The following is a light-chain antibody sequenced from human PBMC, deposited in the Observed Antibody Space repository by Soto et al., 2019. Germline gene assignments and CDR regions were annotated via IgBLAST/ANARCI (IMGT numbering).Light chain of an antibody. V-gene: IGLV2-14*01. Sequence: QSALTQPASVSGFPGQSITISCTGTSSHVGNYNYVSWYQQHPGKAPRLMIYEVNNRPSGVSGRFSGSKSGNTASLTISGLQYEDEADYYCNSYTSSSTVVFGGGTRLTVL. J-gene: IGLJ2*01. CDR2: EVN. CDR1: SSHVGNYNY. CDR3: NSYTSSSTVV.